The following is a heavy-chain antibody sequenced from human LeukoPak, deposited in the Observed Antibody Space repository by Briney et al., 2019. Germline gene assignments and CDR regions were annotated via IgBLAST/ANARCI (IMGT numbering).Heavy chain of an antibody. V-gene: IGHV1-69*05. Sequence: GGSLRLSCAASGFTFSSYWMSWVRQAPGKGLEWMGGIIPMFGTAKYAQKFQGRVTITTDKSTSTAYMELSSLRSEDTAVYYCASGTTDIVVVPATLRNYYFDYWGQGTLVTVSS. CDR3: ASGTTDIVVVPATLRNYYFDY. CDR2: IIPMFGTA. J-gene: IGHJ4*02. CDR1: GFTFSSYW. D-gene: IGHD2-2*01.